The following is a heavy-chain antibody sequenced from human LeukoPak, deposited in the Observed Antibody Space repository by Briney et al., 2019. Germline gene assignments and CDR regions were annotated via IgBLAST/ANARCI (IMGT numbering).Heavy chain of an antibody. CDR1: GYTFTGYY. V-gene: IGHV1-2*02. Sequence: GASVKVSCKASGYTFTGYYMHWVRQAPGQGLEWMGRINPNSGGTSYVQKFQGRVTMTRDTSISTAYMELSRLRSDDTAVYYCARAGVWDYSDSSGYHNGAFDIWGQGTMVTVSS. CDR2: INPNSGGT. CDR3: ARAGVWDYSDSSGYHNGAFDI. D-gene: IGHD3-22*01. J-gene: IGHJ3*02.